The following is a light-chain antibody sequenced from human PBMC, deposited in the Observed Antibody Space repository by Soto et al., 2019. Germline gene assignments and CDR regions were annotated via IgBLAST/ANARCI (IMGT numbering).Light chain of an antibody. Sequence: DIQLTQSPSFLSASVGDRVTITSRASQGISSYLAWYQQKPGKAPKLLIYAASTLQSGVPSRFSGSGSGTEFTLPISSLQPEDFATYYCQQLNNYPHTFGQGTKLEI. CDR2: AAS. CDR3: QQLNNYPHT. V-gene: IGKV1-9*01. J-gene: IGKJ2*01. CDR1: QGISSY.